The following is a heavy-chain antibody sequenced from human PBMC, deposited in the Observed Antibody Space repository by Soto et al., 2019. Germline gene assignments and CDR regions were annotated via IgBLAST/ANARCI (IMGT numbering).Heavy chain of an antibody. V-gene: IGHV1-18*01. CDR3: ATRSPAFDY. Sequence: QVQLVQSGPEVKKPVASVKVSCKTSGYTFTSYGISWVRQAPGQGLEWMGWISTDKGKTNYAQKCQGRVPMTTDTSTSTAYMELSSLRSADTAVYYCATRSPAFDYWGQGTLVTVSS. J-gene: IGHJ4*02. CDR1: GYTFTSYG. CDR2: ISTDKGKT.